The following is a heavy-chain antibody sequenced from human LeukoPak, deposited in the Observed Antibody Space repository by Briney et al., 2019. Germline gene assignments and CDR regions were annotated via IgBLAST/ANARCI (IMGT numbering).Heavy chain of an antibody. Sequence: ASVKVSCKASGYTFTSYYMHWVRQAPGQGLEWMGIINPSGGSTSYAQKFQGRVTMTRDTSTSTVYMELSSLRSEDTAVYYCARDGDYYDSSGSQYFQHWGQGTLVTVSS. D-gene: IGHD3-22*01. CDR3: ARDGDYYDSSGSQYFQH. J-gene: IGHJ1*01. CDR1: GYTFTSYY. V-gene: IGHV1-46*01. CDR2: INPSGGST.